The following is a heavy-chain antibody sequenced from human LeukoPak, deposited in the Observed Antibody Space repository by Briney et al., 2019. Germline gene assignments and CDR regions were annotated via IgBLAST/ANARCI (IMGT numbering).Heavy chain of an antibody. CDR2: IKEDGSEK. V-gene: IGHV3-7*01. J-gene: IGHJ3*02. Sequence: GGSLRLSCAASGFTFSSYSMSWFRQAPGKGLEWVANIKEDGSEKHYVDSAKGRFTISRDNAKNSLYLQMNSLRAEDTAVYYCARPGQRDAFDIWGQGTMVTVSS. CDR3: ARPGQRDAFDI. CDR1: GFTFSSYS. D-gene: IGHD1-1*01.